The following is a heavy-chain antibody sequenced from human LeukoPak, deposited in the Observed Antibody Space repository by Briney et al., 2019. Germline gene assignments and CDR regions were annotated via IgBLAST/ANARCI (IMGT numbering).Heavy chain of an antibody. D-gene: IGHD3-3*01. Sequence: KPSETLSLTCDVSGGSVTSTNWWTWVRQPPGKGLEWIGEVHLDGRTNYNPSLKSRLTMSVDLSENHISLKLTSVTAADTAVYYCAREGGFFRPLDYSGQGTLVTVSS. CDR3: AREGGFFRPLDY. CDR1: GGSVTSTNW. V-gene: IGHV4-4*02. J-gene: IGHJ4*02. CDR2: VHLDGRT.